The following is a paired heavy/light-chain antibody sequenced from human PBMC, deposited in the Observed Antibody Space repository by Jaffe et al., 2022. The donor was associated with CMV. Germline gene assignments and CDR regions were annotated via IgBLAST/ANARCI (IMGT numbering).Heavy chain of an antibody. V-gene: IGHV3-21*01. CDR3: ARRYYDTSGYPLDY. CDR2: ISSSSSHI. Sequence: EVQLVESGGGLVKPGGSLRLSCAASGFTFSNYTMNWVRQAPGKGLEWVSSISSSSSHIFYPDSVKGRFTTSRDNARNSLYLQMNSLRAEDTAVYYCARRYYDTSGYPLDYWGQGTLVTVSS. D-gene: IGHD3-22*01. J-gene: IGHJ4*02. CDR1: GFTFSNYT.
Light chain of an antibody. CDR3: HKYDSAPLT. CDR1: QGISNS. J-gene: IGKJ4*01. CDR2: AAS. V-gene: IGKV1-27*01. Sequence: DIQMTQSPSSLSASVRDRVTITCRASQGISNSLAWYQQKPGKVPKLLIYAASTLQSGVPSRFSGSGSGTDFTLTISSLQPEDVATYYCHKYDSAPLTFGGGTKVGIK.